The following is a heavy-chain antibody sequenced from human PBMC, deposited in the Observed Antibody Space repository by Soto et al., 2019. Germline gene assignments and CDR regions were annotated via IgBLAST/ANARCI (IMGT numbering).Heavy chain of an antibody. J-gene: IGHJ4*02. CDR1: GGSFTSNNW. Sequence: PTETLSLTCAVSGGSFTSNNWWTWVRQPPGQGLEWIGEIYRTGSTNYNPSLKSRVTISLDKSENQFSLKVTSLTAADTAVYYCASRDPGTSVDYWGQGTLVTVSS. V-gene: IGHV4-4*02. CDR2: IYRTGST. D-gene: IGHD1-7*01. CDR3: ASRDPGTSVDY.